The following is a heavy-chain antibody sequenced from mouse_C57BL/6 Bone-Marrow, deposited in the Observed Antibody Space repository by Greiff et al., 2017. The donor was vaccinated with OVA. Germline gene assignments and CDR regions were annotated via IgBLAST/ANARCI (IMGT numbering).Heavy chain of an antibody. CDR1: GFSFTSYG. J-gene: IGHJ4*01. CDR3: ARTYDYDEDAMDY. D-gene: IGHD2-4*01. CDR2: IWSGGST. Sequence: VMLVESGPGLVQPSQSLSITCTVSGFSFTSYGVHWVRQSPGKGLEWLGVIWSGGSTDYNAAFISRLSISKDNSKSQVFFKMNSLQADDTAIYYCARTYDYDEDAMDYWGQGTSVTVSS. V-gene: IGHV2-2*01.